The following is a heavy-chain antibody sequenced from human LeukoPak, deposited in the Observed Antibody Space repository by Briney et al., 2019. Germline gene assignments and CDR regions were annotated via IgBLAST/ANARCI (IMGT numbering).Heavy chain of an antibody. D-gene: IGHD5-18*01. Sequence: ASVKASCKASGYTFTGYYMHWVRQAPGQGLEWMGWINPNSGGTNYAQKFQGRVTMTRDTSISTAYMEVTSLRSDDTAVYYCAREERYGYVSWGQGTLVTVFS. CDR3: AREERYGYVS. CDR1: GYTFTGYY. CDR2: INPNSGGT. J-gene: IGHJ4*02. V-gene: IGHV1-2*02.